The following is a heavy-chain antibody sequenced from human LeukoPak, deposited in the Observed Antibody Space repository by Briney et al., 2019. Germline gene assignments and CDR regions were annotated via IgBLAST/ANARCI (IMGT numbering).Heavy chain of an antibody. D-gene: IGHD1-26*01. V-gene: IGHV3-23*01. J-gene: IGHJ4*02. CDR3: AKEPYSASIFDS. Sequence: GGSLRLSCAASGFTFSSYAMSWVRQAPGKGLEWVSAISGSGGGAYYADSVKGRFTISRDNPKNTLYLQMNSLRAGDTAVYYCAKEPYSASIFDSWGQGTLVTVSS. CDR2: ISGSGGGA. CDR1: GFTFSSYA.